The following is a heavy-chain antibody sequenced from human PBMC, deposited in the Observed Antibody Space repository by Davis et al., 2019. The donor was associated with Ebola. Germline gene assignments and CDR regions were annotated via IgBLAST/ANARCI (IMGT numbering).Heavy chain of an antibody. CDR1: GYTFTNYD. CDR3: ARALNYFDSNGYYYFDF. CDR2: MNPNSGNT. V-gene: IGHV1-8*01. Sequence: AASVQVSCKTSGYTFTNYDVNWVRQAPGQGLEWMGWMNPNSGNTGYAEKFQGRVTMTKDTSMTTAYMELSSLTSEDTAVYYCARALNYFDSNGYYYFDFWGQGTLVTVSS. D-gene: IGHD3-22*01. J-gene: IGHJ4*02.